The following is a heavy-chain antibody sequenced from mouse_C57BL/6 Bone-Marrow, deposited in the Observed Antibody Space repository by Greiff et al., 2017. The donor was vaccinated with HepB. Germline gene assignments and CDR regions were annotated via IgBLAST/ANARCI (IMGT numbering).Heavy chain of an antibody. CDR3: ARVRVYYGSDYWYFDV. CDR1: GFTFSDYY. CDR2: INYDGSST. D-gene: IGHD1-1*01. Sequence: EVKLVESEGGLVQPGSSMKLSCTASGFTFSDYYMAWVRQVPEKGLEWVANINYDGSSTYYLDSLKSRFIISRDNAKNILYLQMSSLKSEDTATYYCARVRVYYGSDYWYFDVWGTGTTVTVSS. V-gene: IGHV5-16*01. J-gene: IGHJ1*03.